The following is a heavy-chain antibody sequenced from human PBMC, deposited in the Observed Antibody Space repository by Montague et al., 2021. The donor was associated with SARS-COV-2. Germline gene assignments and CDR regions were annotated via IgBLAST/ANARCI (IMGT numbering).Heavy chain of an antibody. CDR3: ARDSECSIDY. Sequence: CAISGDSVSSNTVAWNWFRQSPSRGLEWLGRIYYRSKWYNDYAVSMQSRVTINPDTSKNQFSLHVNSVTPEDTAVYYCARDSECSIDYWGQGLLVTVSS. CDR2: IYYRSKWYN. CDR1: GDSVSSNTVA. D-gene: IGHD3-10*02. J-gene: IGHJ4*02. V-gene: IGHV6-1*01.